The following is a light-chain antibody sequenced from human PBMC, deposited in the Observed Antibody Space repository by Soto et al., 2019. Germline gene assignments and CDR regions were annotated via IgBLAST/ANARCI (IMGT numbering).Light chain of an antibody. CDR3: QQYGSSPGT. CDR1: QSVSSSY. J-gene: IGKJ1*01. CDR2: GAS. Sequence: VLLIQSPATLSLSPGERATLSCRASQSVSSSYLAWYQQKPGQAPRLLIYGASSRATGIPDRFSGSGSGTDFTLTISRLEPEDFAVYYCQQYGSSPGTFGQRTKVDIK. V-gene: IGKV3-20*01.